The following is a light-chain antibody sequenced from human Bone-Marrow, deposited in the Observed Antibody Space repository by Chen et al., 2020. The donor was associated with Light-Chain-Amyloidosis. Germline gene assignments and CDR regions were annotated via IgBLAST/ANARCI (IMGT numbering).Light chain of an antibody. CDR1: NIGSTS. V-gene: IGLV3-21*02. Sequence: SSVLTQPSSVSVAPGQTATIACGGNNIGSTSVHWYQQTPGQAPLLVVYDDSDRPSGIPERLSGADSGKTDARNSGRVEGGDEADYYGRVWGRSSERPMVGGGAKLTVL. J-gene: IGLJ2*01. CDR3: RVWGRSSERPM. CDR2: DDS.